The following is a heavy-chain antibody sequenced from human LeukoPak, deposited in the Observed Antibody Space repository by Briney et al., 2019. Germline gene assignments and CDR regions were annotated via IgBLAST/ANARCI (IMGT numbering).Heavy chain of an antibody. Sequence: SETLSLTCDVYGGSFSGYFWTWLRQPPGRGLEWIGEINESKSTNYNPSLKSRVTISVDTTKNQFSLHLWSVTAADTAVYYCARQAVRGVYFDYWGQGILVTVSS. CDR1: GGSFSGYF. CDR3: ARQAVRGVYFDY. V-gene: IGHV4-34*01. D-gene: IGHD3-10*01. J-gene: IGHJ4*02. CDR2: INESKST.